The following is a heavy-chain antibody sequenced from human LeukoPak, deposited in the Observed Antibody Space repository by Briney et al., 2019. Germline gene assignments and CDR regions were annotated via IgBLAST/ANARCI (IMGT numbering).Heavy chain of an antibody. CDR2: ISDSGST. CDR3: ARWGRPNFNY. V-gene: IGHV4-59*01. D-gene: IGHD7-27*01. CDR1: GGSIRGYS. Sequence: SETLSLTCTVSGGSIRGYSWSWLRQPPGKGLEWIGYISDSGSTYYNPSLKTRITISLDTSKKQFSLKLSSATAADTAVYYCARWGRPNFNYWGQGTLVTVSS. J-gene: IGHJ4*02.